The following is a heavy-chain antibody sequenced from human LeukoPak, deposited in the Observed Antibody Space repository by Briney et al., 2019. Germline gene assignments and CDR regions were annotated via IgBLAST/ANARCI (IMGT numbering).Heavy chain of an antibody. D-gene: IGHD3-10*01. V-gene: IGHV3-30*04. CDR2: ISYDGSNK. CDR3: ARDPDYYGSGSYLDY. Sequence: PGGSLRLSCAASGFTFSSYAMHWVRQAPGKGLEWVAVISYDGSNKYYADSVKGRFTISRDNSKNTLYLQMNSLRAEDTAVYDCARDPDYYGSGSYLDYWGQGTLVTVSS. J-gene: IGHJ4*02. CDR1: GFTFSSYA.